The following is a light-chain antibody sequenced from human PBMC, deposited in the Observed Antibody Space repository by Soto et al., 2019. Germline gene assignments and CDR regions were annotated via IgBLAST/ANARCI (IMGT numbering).Light chain of an antibody. CDR1: QTVNNNY. CDR2: GAS. CDR3: QQYGGSAPWT. J-gene: IGKJ1*01. Sequence: EIVLTQPPGPLSVSPGDRVTLSCRASQTVNNNYLAWYQQKPGQAPRLLIYGASTPATGTPARFSGSGSGTHFTPTVSRLEPEDFAVYYCQQYGGSAPWTFGPGTKVDMK. V-gene: IGKV3-20*01.